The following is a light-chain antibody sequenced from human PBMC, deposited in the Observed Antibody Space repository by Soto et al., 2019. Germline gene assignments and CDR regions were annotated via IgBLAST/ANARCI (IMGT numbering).Light chain of an antibody. CDR3: QQYYSTPPPPT. Sequence: DIVMTQSPDSLAVSLGERATINCKSSQSLLYSSNNKNYLAWFQQKSGQPPKLLIYWASTRESWVTDRFSGSGPGIDFTLTISSLQAEDVAVYYCQQYYSTPPPPTFDQQTKLETK. V-gene: IGKV4-1*01. CDR1: QSLLYSSNNKNY. J-gene: IGKJ2*01. CDR2: WAS.